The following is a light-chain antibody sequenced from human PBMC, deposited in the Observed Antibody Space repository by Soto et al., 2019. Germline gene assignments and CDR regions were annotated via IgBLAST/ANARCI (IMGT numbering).Light chain of an antibody. CDR2: GSS. V-gene: IGKV3D-15*01. Sequence: IVMTQSPATLSVSPGERVTLSCRASQNVGTNLAWYQQKPGQAPRLLIYGSSTRATGIPATFSGSGSGTEFTLTISSLQSEESAVYYCQQYNNWGLSFGGGIKVDIK. CDR1: QNVGTN. J-gene: IGKJ4*01. CDR3: QQYNNWGLS.